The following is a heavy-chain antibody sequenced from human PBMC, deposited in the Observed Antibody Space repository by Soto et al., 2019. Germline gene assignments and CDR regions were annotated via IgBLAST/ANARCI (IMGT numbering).Heavy chain of an antibody. V-gene: IGHV4-34*01. D-gene: IGHD3-22*01. J-gene: IGHJ4*02. Sequence: PSETLSLTCAVYGGSFSGYYWSWIRQPPGKGLEWIGEINHSGSTNYNPSLKSRVTISVDTSKNQFSLKLSSVTAADTAVYYCARGTFPYYYDSSGYPLDYWGQGTLVTVS. CDR1: GGSFSGYY. CDR2: INHSGST. CDR3: ARGTFPYYYDSSGYPLDY.